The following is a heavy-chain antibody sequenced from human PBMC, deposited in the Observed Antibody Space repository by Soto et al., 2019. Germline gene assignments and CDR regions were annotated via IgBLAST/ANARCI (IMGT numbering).Heavy chain of an antibody. V-gene: IGHV1-69*04. Sequence: SVKVSCKASGGTFSSYTISWVRQAPGQGLEWMGRIIPILGIANYAQRFHGRVTITADKSTSTVYMELYSLKSEDTAVYYCARDLGSGYDPGDYWGQGTLVTVSS. D-gene: IGHD5-12*01. CDR1: GGTFSSYT. J-gene: IGHJ4*02. CDR2: IIPILGIA. CDR3: ARDLGSGYDPGDY.